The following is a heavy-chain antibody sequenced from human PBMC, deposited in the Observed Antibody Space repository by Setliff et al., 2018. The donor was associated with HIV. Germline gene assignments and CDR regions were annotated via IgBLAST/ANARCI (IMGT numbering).Heavy chain of an antibody. Sequence: ASVKVSCKASGFTFNHYALSWVRQAPGQRPEWMGGTIPMSDIPNYAQNFQGRVTITADHSTTTTYMELSSLSSGDTAVYYCVRVGPWYYGRSGYLASWDYWGQGTQVTVSS. CDR3: VRVGPWYYGRSGYLASWDY. J-gene: IGHJ4*02. CDR1: GFTFNHYA. V-gene: IGHV1-69*10. D-gene: IGHD3-22*01. CDR2: TIPMSDIP.